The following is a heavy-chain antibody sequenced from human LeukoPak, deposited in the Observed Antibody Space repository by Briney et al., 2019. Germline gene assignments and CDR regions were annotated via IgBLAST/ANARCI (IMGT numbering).Heavy chain of an antibody. CDR3: AREGGCSYGSPGVGFDY. CDR1: GFTFSSYS. V-gene: IGHV3-20*04. CDR2: INWNGGST. Sequence: GGSLRLSCAASGFTFSSYSMNWVRQAPGKGLEWVSGINWNGGSTGYADSVKGRFTISRDNAKNSLYLQMNSLRAEDTALYYCAREGGCSYGSPGVGFDYWGQGTLVTVSS. J-gene: IGHJ4*02. D-gene: IGHD5-18*01.